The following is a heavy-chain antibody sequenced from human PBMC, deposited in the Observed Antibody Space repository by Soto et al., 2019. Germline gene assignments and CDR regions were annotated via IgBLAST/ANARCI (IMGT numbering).Heavy chain of an antibody. V-gene: IGHV3-23*01. Sequence: GGSLRLSCAASGFTFSSYAMSWVRQAPGKGLEWVSAISGSGGSTYYADSVKGRFTISRDNSKNTLYLQMNSLRAEDTAVYYCAKDLPRRHYEVVYYFDYWGQGTLVTVSS. CDR1: GFTFSSYA. D-gene: IGHD2-2*01. J-gene: IGHJ4*02. CDR3: AKDLPRRHYEVVYYFDY. CDR2: ISGSGGST.